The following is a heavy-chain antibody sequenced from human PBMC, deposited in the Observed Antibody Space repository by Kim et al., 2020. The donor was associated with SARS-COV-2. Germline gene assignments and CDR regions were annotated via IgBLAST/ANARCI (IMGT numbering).Heavy chain of an antibody. Sequence: GSLRLSCAASGFTFSSYDMHWVRQATGKGLEWVSAIGTAGDTYYPGSVKGRFTISRENAKNSLYLQMNSLRAGDTAVYYCARANYYGSGSYYSLPTPAFDIWGQGTMVTVSS. D-gene: IGHD3-10*01. CDR3: ARANYYGSGSYYSLPTPAFDI. J-gene: IGHJ3*02. V-gene: IGHV3-13*04. CDR2: IGTAGDT. CDR1: GFTFSSYD.